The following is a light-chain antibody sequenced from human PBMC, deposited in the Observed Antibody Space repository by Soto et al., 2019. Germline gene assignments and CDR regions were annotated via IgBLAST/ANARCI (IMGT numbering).Light chain of an antibody. V-gene: IGKV1-5*01. Sequence: DIQMTQSPSTLSASVGDRVTITCRASQSISSWLAWYQQKPGKAPKLLIYDASSLERGVPSRFSGSGSATEFTLTISGLQPDDFATYYCQQYKDSMWTFGQGTKV. CDR2: DAS. CDR3: QQYKDSMWT. CDR1: QSISSW. J-gene: IGKJ1*01.